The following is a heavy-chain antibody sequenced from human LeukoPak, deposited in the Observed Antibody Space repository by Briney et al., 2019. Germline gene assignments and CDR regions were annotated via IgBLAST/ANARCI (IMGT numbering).Heavy chain of an antibody. CDR1: GFIFSNVW. J-gene: IGHJ3*01. CDR3: TIAKTRLDAFDL. CDR2: IKSTGDGGTA. V-gene: IGHV3-15*07. Sequence: PGGSLRLSCAASGFIFSNVWMNWVRQAPGKGLEWVGRIKSTGDGGTADNAAPVKGRFTISRDDSRNTLYLQMNSLKTEDTAVYYCTIAKTRLDAFDLWGQGTMVTVSS. D-gene: IGHD5-12*01.